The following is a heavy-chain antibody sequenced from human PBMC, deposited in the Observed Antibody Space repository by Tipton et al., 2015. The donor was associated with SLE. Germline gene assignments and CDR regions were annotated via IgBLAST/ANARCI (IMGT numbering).Heavy chain of an antibody. CDR1: GGSFSGYY. J-gene: IGHJ3*01. D-gene: IGHD7-27*01. CDR3: ARDRGRDWGIDY. CDR2: INHSGST. V-gene: IGHV4-34*01. Sequence: TLSLTCAVYGGSFSGYYWSWIRQPPGKGLEWIGEINHSGSTNYNPSLKSRVTISVDTSKNQFSLKLSSVTAEDTAVYYCARDRGRDWGIDYWGQGTMVTVSS.